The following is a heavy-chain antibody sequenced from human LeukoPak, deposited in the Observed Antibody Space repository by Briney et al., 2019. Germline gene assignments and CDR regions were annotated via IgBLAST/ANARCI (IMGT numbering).Heavy chain of an antibody. J-gene: IGHJ3*02. CDR3: ARDLPTYYYVSSGSHDAFDI. CDR2: IYTSGST. Sequence: KASETLSLTCTVSGGSISSYYWSWIRQPAGKGLEWIGRIYTSGSTYYNPSLKSRVTMSVDTSKNQFSLKLSSVTAADTAVYYCARDLPTYYYVSSGSHDAFDIWGQGTMVTVSS. CDR1: GGSISSYY. V-gene: IGHV4-4*07. D-gene: IGHD3-22*01.